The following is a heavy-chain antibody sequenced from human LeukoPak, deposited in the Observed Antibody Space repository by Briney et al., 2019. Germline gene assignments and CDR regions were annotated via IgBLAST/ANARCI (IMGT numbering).Heavy chain of an antibody. CDR3: ARDIRATIDY. V-gene: IGHV3-21*01. CDR1: GFTFSSDS. D-gene: IGHD1-26*01. CDR2: ISSSSSYI. J-gene: IGHJ4*02. Sequence: GGPLRLSCAASGFTFSSDSMNWAREAPGKGLEWVSSISSSSSYIYYADSVKGRFTISRDNAKNSLYLQMNSLRAEDTAVYYCARDIRATIDYWGQGTLVTVSS.